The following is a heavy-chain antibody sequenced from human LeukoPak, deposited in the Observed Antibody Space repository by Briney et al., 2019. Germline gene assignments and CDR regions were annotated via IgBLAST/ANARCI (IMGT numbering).Heavy chain of an antibody. V-gene: IGHV3-7*01. Sequence: GGSLRLSCAASGFTFSSSWMTWVRPAPGKGLEWVANINQDGSEKYYVDSVRGRFTISRDNARNSLYLQMHSLRAEDTAVFYCTGHYGMNVWGQGTTVTVSS. J-gene: IGHJ6*02. CDR1: GFTFSSSW. CDR3: TGHYGMNV. CDR2: INQDGSEK.